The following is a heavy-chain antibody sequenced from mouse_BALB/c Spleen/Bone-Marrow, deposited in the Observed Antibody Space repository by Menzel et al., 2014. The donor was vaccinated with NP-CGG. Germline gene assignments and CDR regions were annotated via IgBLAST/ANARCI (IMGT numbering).Heavy chain of an antibody. CDR3: ARGDFDYDFTMDY. V-gene: IGHV1-80*01. CDR1: GYVFSSYW. Sequence: QVHVKQSGAELVRPGSSVKISCKASGYVFSSYWMNWVKQRPGQGLEWIGQIFPGDGDTNYNGQFKGKATLTAGRSSSTAFMQLSSLTSEDSAVYFCARGDFDYDFTMDYWGQGTSVTVSS. J-gene: IGHJ4*01. CDR2: IFPGDGDT. D-gene: IGHD2-4*01.